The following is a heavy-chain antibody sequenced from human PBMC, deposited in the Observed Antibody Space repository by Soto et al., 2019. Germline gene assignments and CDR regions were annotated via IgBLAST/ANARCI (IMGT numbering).Heavy chain of an antibody. CDR1: GFTFDDYA. D-gene: IGHD3-3*01. J-gene: IGHJ6*03. CDR2: ISWNSGSI. V-gene: IGHV3-9*01. Sequence: EVQLVESGGGLVQPGRSLRLSCAASGFTFDDYAMHWVRQAPGKGLEWVSGISWNSGSIGYADSVKGRFIISRDNAKNSLYLQMNSLRAEDTALYYCARMNTYYDFWSGHAYYYYMDVWGKGTTVTVSS. CDR3: ARMNTYYDFWSGHAYYYYMDV.